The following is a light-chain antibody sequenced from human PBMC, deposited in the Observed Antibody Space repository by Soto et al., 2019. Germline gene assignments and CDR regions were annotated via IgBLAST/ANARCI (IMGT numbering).Light chain of an antibody. V-gene: IGLV1-40*01. Sequence: QSVLTQPPSVSGAPGQRVTISCTGSSSNSGAGYDVQWYQQLPGTAPKLLIYGNINRPSGVPDRFSGSKSGTSASLAITGLQAEDEADYYCQSYDSSLSGWVFGGGTKLTVL. CDR2: GNI. CDR3: QSYDSSLSGWV. CDR1: SSNSGAGYD. J-gene: IGLJ3*02.